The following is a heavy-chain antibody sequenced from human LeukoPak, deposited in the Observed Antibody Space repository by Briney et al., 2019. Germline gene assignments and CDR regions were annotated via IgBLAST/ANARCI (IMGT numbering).Heavy chain of an antibody. D-gene: IGHD3-10*01. J-gene: IGHJ4*02. CDR1: GVSISTYY. V-gene: IGHV4-4*07. Sequence: SETLSLTCTVSGVSISTYYWSWIRQPAGKGLEWIGRISASGSTNYNPSLKSRVTMSVDTSKNQFSLNLSSVSAADTAIYYCASSVYYYTSGAGFDYWGQGTLVTVSS. CDR3: ASSVYYYTSGAGFDY. CDR2: ISASGST.